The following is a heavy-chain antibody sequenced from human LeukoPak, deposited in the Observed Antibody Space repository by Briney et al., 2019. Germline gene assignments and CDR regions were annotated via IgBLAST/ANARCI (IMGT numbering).Heavy chain of an antibody. CDR1: GFTFSSYA. Sequence: PGRSLRLSCAASGFTFSSYAMHWVRQAPGKGLEWVAVISYDGSNKYYADSVNGRFTISRDNSKNTLYLQMNSLRAEDTAVYYCARTLGGLYSSSSDYWGQGTLVTVSS. V-gene: IGHV3-30*01. CDR3: ARTLGGLYSSSSDY. J-gene: IGHJ4*02. CDR2: ISYDGSNK. D-gene: IGHD6-6*01.